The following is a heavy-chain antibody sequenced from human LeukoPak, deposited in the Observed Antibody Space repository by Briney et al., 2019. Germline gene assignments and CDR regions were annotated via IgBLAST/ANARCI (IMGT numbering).Heavy chain of an antibody. Sequence: GGSLRLSCAASGFAFSTYWMSRVRQAPGKGLEWVANMNQDGSEKYYVDSVKGRFTISRDNAKNSLYLQMNSLRAEDTAMYYCARERGGSYSILDYWGQGTLVTVSS. V-gene: IGHV3-7*01. J-gene: IGHJ4*02. D-gene: IGHD2-21*01. CDR2: MNQDGSEK. CDR1: GFAFSTYW. CDR3: ARERGGSYSILDY.